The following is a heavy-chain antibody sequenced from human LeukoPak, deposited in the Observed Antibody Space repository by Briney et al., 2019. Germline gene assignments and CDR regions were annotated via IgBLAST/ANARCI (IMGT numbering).Heavy chain of an antibody. Sequence: GGSLGLSWAAPGLTFSSNSMSWFRQPPGKGLEWVSSISTSSSYIYYADSVRGRFTISRGNAKNSLYLQMNNLRAEDTAVYYCARAHEVGDYWGQGTLVTVSS. J-gene: IGHJ4*02. D-gene: IGHD1-26*01. CDR2: ISTSSSYI. V-gene: IGHV3-21*01. CDR1: GLTFSSNS. CDR3: ARAHEVGDY.